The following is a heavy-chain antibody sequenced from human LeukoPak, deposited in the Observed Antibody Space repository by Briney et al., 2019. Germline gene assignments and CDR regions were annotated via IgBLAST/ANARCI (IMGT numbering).Heavy chain of an antibody. D-gene: IGHD3-9*01. J-gene: IGHJ4*02. CDR2: INPSGGST. V-gene: IGHV1-46*01. CDR1: GYTFTSYY. Sequence: RASVKVFCQASGYTFTSYYMHWVRQAPGQGLEWMGIINPSGGSTSYAQKFQGRVTMTRDMSTSTVYMELSSLRSEDTAVYYCARDQGITIFSYWGQGTLVTVSS. CDR3: ARDQGITIFSY.